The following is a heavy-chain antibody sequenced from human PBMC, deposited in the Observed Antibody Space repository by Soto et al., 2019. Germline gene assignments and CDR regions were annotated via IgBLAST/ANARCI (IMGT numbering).Heavy chain of an antibody. D-gene: IGHD2-2*01. CDR2: IYYSGST. Sequence: SETLSLTCTVSGGSISSSSYYWGWIRQPPGKGLEWIGSIYYSGSTYYNPSLKSRVTISVDTSKNQFSLKLSSVTAADTAVYYCARHNRGYCSSTSCYVYYYYMDVWGKGTTVTVSS. V-gene: IGHV4-39*01. J-gene: IGHJ6*03. CDR3: ARHNRGYCSSTSCYVYYYYMDV. CDR1: GGSISSSSYY.